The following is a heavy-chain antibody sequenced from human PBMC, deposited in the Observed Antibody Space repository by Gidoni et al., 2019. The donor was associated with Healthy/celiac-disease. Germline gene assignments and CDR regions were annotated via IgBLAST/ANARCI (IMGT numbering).Heavy chain of an antibody. D-gene: IGHD6-25*01. CDR2: IYYSGST. CDR1: GGSISSSSYY. Sequence: QLQLQESGPGLVKPSETLSLTCTVSGGSISSSSYYWGWIRQPPGKGLEWIGSIYYSGSTYYNPSLKSRVTISVDTSKNQFSLKLSSVTAADTAVYYCAREGVAADNKQNYGMDVWGQGTTVTVSS. V-gene: IGHV4-39*07. CDR3: AREGVAADNKQNYGMDV. J-gene: IGHJ6*02.